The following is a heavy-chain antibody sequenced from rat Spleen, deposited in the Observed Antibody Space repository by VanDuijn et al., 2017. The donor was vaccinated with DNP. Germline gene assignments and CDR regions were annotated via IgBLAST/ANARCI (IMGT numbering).Heavy chain of an antibody. J-gene: IGHJ2*01. V-gene: IGHV5-20*01. CDR3: TTETY. CDR1: GFTFSDYA. Sequence: EVQLVASGGGLVQPGRSLKLSCAASGFTFSDYAMAWVRQAPTKGLEWVASISYDGSRTYYRDSVKGRFTISRDNARSILYLQMDSLRSEDTATYYCTTETYWGQGVMVTVSS. CDR2: ISYDGSRT.